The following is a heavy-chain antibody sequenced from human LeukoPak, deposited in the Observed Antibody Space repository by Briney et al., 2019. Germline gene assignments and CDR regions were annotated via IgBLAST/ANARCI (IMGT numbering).Heavy chain of an antibody. Sequence: GGSLRLSCAASGFTFSNYGMHWVRQAPGQGLEWVAFIRYDGSNKDYADSVKGRFTISRDNSKNTLYLQMNGLRAEDTAVYYCAKDGYNYSDYWGQGTLVTVSS. CDR2: IRYDGSNK. V-gene: IGHV3-30*02. CDR3: AKDGYNYSDY. D-gene: IGHD5-24*01. J-gene: IGHJ4*02. CDR1: GFTFSNYG.